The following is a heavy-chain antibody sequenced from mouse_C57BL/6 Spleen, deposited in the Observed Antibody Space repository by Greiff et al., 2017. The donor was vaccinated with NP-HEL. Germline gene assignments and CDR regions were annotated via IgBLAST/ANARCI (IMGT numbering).Heavy chain of an antibody. Sequence: EVKVVESGPVLVKPGASVKMSCKASGYTFTDYYMNWVKQSHGKSLEWIGVINPYNGGTSYNQKFKGKATLTVDKSSSTAYMELNSLTSEDSAVYYCARLYYSNYPAWGQGTLVTVSA. CDR2: INPYNGGT. CDR1: GYTFTDYY. CDR3: ARLYYSNYPA. J-gene: IGHJ3*01. V-gene: IGHV1-19*01. D-gene: IGHD2-5*01.